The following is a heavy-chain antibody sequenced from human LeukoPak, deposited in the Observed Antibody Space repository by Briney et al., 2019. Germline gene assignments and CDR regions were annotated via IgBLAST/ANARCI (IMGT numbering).Heavy chain of an antibody. V-gene: IGHV4-34*01. CDR2: INHSGST. CDR1: GGSFSGYY. Sequence: PSETLSLTCAVYGGSFSGYYWSWIRQPPGKGLEWIGEINHSGSTNYNPSLKSRVTISVDTSKNQFSLKLSSVTAADTAVYYCARGLWGRLLGWLYDYWGQGTLVTVSS. J-gene: IGHJ4*02. D-gene: IGHD5-12*01. CDR3: ARGLWGRLLGWLYDY.